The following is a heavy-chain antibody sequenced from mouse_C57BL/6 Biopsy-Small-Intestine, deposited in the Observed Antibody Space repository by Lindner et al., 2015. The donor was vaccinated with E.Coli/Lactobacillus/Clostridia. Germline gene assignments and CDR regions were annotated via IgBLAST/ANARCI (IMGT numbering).Heavy chain of an antibody. CDR3: ARRGAYDYPFAY. Sequence: VQLQESGPELVKPGASVKMSCKASGYTFTDYNMHWVKQSHGKSLEWIGYINPNNRGTDYNQKFKGKATLTVNKSSSTAYMELRSLTSEDSAVYYCARRGAYDYPFAYWGQGTLVTVSA. D-gene: IGHD2-4*01. V-gene: IGHV1-22*01. J-gene: IGHJ3*01. CDR1: GYTFTDYN. CDR2: INPNNRGT.